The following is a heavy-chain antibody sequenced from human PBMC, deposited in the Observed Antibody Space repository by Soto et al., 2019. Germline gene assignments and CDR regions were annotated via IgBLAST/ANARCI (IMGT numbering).Heavy chain of an antibody. CDR1: GFTFSSYG. CDR2: IWYGGSNK. J-gene: IGHJ5*02. CDR3: ARDVVVVVPAAIGDNWFDP. D-gene: IGHD2-2*02. V-gene: IGHV3-33*01. Sequence: GGSLRLSCAASGFTFSSYGMHWVRQAPGKGLEWVAVIWYGGSNKYYADSVKGRFTISRDNPKNTLYLQMNSLRAEDTAVYYCARDVVVVVPAAIGDNWFDPWGQGTLVTVSS.